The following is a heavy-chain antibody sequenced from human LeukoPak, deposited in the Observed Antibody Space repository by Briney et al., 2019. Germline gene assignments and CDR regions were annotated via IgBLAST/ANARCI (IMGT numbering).Heavy chain of an antibody. CDR1: GFTFSSYA. Sequence: GGSLRLSCAASGFTFSSYAMSWVRQAPGKGLECISAISGSGGSTYYADSVKGRFTISRDNSKNTLFLQMNSLRAEDTAVYYCAKDRATAPRAFDIWGQGTMVTVSS. CDR3: AKDRATAPRAFDI. D-gene: IGHD5-12*01. J-gene: IGHJ3*02. CDR2: ISGSGGST. V-gene: IGHV3-23*01.